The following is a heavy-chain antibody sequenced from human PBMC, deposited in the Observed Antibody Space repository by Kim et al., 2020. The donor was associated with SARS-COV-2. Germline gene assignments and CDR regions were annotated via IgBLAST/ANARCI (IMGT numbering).Heavy chain of an antibody. J-gene: IGHJ4*02. D-gene: IGHD2-15*01. Sequence: GGSLRLSCAASGFTFSNYWMNWVRRVPGKGLECVANIKQDGSQKYYVDSLKGRFTISRDNAKNSLYLQMNSLRAEDTAVYYCARDLSGSSCFDYWGQGT. CDR3: ARDLSGSSCFDY. CDR2: IKQDGSQK. V-gene: IGHV3-7*01. CDR1: GFTFSNYW.